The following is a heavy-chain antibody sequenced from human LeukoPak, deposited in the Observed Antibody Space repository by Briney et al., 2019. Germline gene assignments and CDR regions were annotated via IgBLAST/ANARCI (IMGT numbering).Heavy chain of an antibody. Sequence: GGSLRLSCAASGFTFSSYSMNCVRQARGKGLEWVSSISSSSSYIYYADSLKGRFTISRDNAKNSLYLQMNSLRAEDTAVYYCASLEKELGYSYGVRSYYYYYMDVWGKGTTVTVSS. J-gene: IGHJ6*03. V-gene: IGHV3-21*01. CDR1: GFTFSSYS. D-gene: IGHD5-18*01. CDR3: ASLEKELGYSYGVRSYYYYYMDV. CDR2: ISSSSSYI.